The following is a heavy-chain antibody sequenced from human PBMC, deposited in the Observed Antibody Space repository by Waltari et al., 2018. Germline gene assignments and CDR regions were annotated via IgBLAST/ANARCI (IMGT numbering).Heavy chain of an antibody. J-gene: IGHJ5*02. V-gene: IGHV4-59*01. CDR2: AHYSGTT. CDR3: ARESSGSGRNNWFDP. Sequence: QVHLQESGPGLVRPSETLSLTCTVSSGSIGTYYWSWIRQPPGKGLEGIGLAHYSGTTIYNPYLKSRVTMSVDTSKNEFSLKWTSVTAADTAVYYCARESSGSGRNNWFDPWGQGSLVTVSS. D-gene: IGHD3-10*01. CDR1: SGSIGTYY.